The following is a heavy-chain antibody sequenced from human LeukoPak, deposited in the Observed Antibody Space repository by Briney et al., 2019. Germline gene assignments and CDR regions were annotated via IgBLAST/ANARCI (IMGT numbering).Heavy chain of an antibody. D-gene: IGHD5-18*01. CDR1: GFIFTNYF. Sequence: GGSLRLSCAASGFIFTNYFMSWVRQAPGKGLEWVASIKHDGSEKYYVDSVRGRFTISRDNTMNSLYLQMSSLRAEDTAVYYCAKDLSYGFDYWGQGTLVTVSS. CDR3: AKDLSYGFDY. V-gene: IGHV3-7*03. CDR2: IKHDGSEK. J-gene: IGHJ4*02.